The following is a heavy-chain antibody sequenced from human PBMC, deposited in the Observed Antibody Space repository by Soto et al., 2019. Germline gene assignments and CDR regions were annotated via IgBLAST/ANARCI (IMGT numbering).Heavy chain of an antibody. Sequence: PGESLKISCKGSGYSFTSYWIGWVRQMPGKGLEWMGIIYPGDSDTRYSPSFQGQVTTSADKSISTAYLQWSSLKASDTAMYYCARQEFSGNYGMDVWGQGTTVTVSS. CDR3: ARQEFSGNYGMDV. CDR2: IYPGDSDT. V-gene: IGHV5-51*01. CDR1: GYSFTSYW. J-gene: IGHJ6*02. D-gene: IGHD2-15*01.